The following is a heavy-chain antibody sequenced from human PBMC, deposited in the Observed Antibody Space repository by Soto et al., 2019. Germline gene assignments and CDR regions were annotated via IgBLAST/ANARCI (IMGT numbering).Heavy chain of an antibody. J-gene: IGHJ4*02. D-gene: IGHD3-3*01. CDR1: VFTFRMNW. Sequence: RGSLRFSCATSVFTFRMNWMHWVRQAPGKGLVWVSRINNDGSRTSQVDSVEGRFTISRDNAKNTLYLQMNSLRVEDTGVYYCARGWVEGLHRKPPTDYWGQGTLVTVSS. CDR2: INNDGSRT. V-gene: IGHV3-74*01. CDR3: ARGWVEGLHRKPPTDY.